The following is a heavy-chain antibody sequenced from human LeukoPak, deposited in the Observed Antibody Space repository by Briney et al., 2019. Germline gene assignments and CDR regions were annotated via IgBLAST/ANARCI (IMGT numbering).Heavy chain of an antibody. CDR1: GGSFSGYY. J-gene: IGHJ1*01. Sequence: SETLSLTCAVYGGSFSGYYWSWIRQPPGKGLEWIGEINHSGSTNYNPSLKSRVTILVDTSKNQFSLKLSSVTAADPAVYYCARGHSPVTTKVSYFQHWGQGTLVTVSS. V-gene: IGHV4-34*01. CDR3: ARGHSPVTTKVSYFQH. D-gene: IGHD4-17*01. CDR2: INHSGST.